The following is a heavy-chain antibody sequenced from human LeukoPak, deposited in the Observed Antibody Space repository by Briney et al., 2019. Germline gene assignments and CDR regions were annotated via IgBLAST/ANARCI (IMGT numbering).Heavy chain of an antibody. Sequence: SETLSLTCTVSGGSISSYYWSWIRQPPGKGLEWIWYIYYSGSTNYNPSLRSRVTISVDTSKNQFSLKLSSVTAADTAVYYCARHGDYAPYYFDYWGQGTLVTVSS. CDR2: IYYSGST. CDR3: ARHGDYAPYYFDY. V-gene: IGHV4-59*01. D-gene: IGHD4-17*01. CDR1: GGSISSYY. J-gene: IGHJ4*02.